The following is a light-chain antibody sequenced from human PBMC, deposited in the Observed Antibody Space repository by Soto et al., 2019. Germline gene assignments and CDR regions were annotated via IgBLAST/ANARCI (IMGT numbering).Light chain of an antibody. CDR3: QHYNSYSEA. J-gene: IGKJ1*01. V-gene: IGKV1-5*03. Sequence: DIHMTQSPSTLSGSVGDRVTITCRASQTISSWLALYQQKPGKAPKLLIYKASTLKSGVPSRFSGSGSGTEFTLTISSLQPDDFATYYCQHYNSYSEAFGQGTNVAI. CDR1: QTISSW. CDR2: KAS.